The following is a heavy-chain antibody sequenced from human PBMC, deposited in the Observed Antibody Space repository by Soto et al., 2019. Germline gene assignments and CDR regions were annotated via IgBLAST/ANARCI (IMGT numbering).Heavy chain of an antibody. CDR3: AREIESSSVDY. J-gene: IGHJ4*02. CDR1: GGSFSGYY. V-gene: IGHV4-34*01. CDR2: INHSGST. D-gene: IGHD6-6*01. Sequence: QVQLQQWGAGLLKPSETLSLTCAVYGGSFSGYYWSWIRQPPGKGLEWIEEINHSGSTNYNPSLKSRVTISVDTSKNQFSLKLSSVTAADTAVYYCAREIESSSVDYWGQGTLVTVSS.